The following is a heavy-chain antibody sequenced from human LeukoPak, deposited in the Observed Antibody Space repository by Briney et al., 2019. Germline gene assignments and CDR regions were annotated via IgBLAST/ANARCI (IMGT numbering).Heavy chain of an antibody. CDR3: ARGATVTTHFPLDY. Sequence: SETLSLTCAVYGGSFSGYYWSWIRQPPGKGLEWIGEINHSGSTNYSPSLKSRVTISVDTSKNQFSLKLSSVTAADTAVYYCARGATVTTHFPLDYWGQGTLVTVSS. CDR1: GGSFSGYY. D-gene: IGHD4-17*01. CDR2: INHSGST. V-gene: IGHV4-34*01. J-gene: IGHJ4*02.